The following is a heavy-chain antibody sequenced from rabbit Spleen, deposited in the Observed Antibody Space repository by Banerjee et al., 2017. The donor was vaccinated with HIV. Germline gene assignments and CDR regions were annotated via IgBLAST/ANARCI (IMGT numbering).Heavy chain of an antibody. Sequence: VESGGGLVQPGASLTLTCTASGVSFSFSSYMCWVRQAPGKGLEWIACIDTGSSGFTYFATWAKGRFTCSKTSSTTVTLQVTRLTAADTATYFCARDTSSSFSSYGMDLWGQGTLVTVS. CDR1: GVSFSFSSY. J-gene: IGHJ6*01. CDR2: IDTGSSGFT. CDR3: ARDTSSSFSSYGMDL. D-gene: IGHD1-1*01. V-gene: IGHV1S40*01.